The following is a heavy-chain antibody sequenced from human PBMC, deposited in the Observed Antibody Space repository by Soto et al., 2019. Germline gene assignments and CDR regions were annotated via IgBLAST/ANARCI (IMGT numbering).Heavy chain of an antibody. Sequence: GGFLRLSCAASGFTFSDYYMSWIRQAPGKGLEWVSYISSSGSTIYYADSVKGRFTISRDNAKNSLYLQMNSLRAEDTAVYYCARTTVTNYFDYWGQGTLVTVSS. D-gene: IGHD4-17*01. CDR1: GFTFSDYY. V-gene: IGHV3-11*01. CDR2: ISSSGSTI. J-gene: IGHJ4*02. CDR3: ARTTVTNYFDY.